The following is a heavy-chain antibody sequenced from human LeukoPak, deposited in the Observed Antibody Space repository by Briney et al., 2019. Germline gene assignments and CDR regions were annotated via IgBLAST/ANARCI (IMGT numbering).Heavy chain of an antibody. CDR2: IWYNGNNE. J-gene: IGHJ4*02. D-gene: IGHD1-26*01. CDR1: GVTFNSYG. V-gene: IGHV3-33*01. CDR3: ARGVRAWELPSEGFDY. Sequence: GRTLSLTCAASGVTFNSYGMHWIRQAPGKGLEWVALIWYNGNNEYYADSVKARFTISRDNSKNTLYLQMNSLRAEDTAVYYCARGVRAWELPSEGFDYWGQGTLATVSS.